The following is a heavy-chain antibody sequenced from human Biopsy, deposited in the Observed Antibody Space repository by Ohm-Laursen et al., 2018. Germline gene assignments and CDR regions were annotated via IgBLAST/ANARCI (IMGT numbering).Heavy chain of an antibody. V-gene: IGHV1-69*01. D-gene: IGHD2-2*01. Sequence: SSVTVSCKASGGTFSSYAISWVRQAPGQGPEWMGGIIPIFETIDYAPKFQDRVTITADESTRTAYMELSSLKSEDTAVYYCARRYCSSTSCSPPFYSWFDPWGQGTLVTVSS. CDR2: IIPIFETI. J-gene: IGHJ5*02. CDR3: ARRYCSSTSCSPPFYSWFDP. CDR1: GGTFSSYA.